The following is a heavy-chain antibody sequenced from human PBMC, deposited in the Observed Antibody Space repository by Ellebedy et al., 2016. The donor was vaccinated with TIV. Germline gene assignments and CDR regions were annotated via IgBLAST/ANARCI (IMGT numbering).Heavy chain of an antibody. CDR3: TKLESSVYYYGRLDY. CDR1: GFTFRNFA. V-gene: IGHV3-23*01. J-gene: IGHJ4*02. CDR2: ISSSGVSS. Sequence: GGSLRLSCAASGFTFRNFAMTWVRQAPGKGLEWVSSISSSGVSSDYADSVRGRVTISRDNSKSTLYLQMDSLRADDSAEYYCTKLESSVYYYGRLDYWGQGTLVTVSS. D-gene: IGHD3-22*01.